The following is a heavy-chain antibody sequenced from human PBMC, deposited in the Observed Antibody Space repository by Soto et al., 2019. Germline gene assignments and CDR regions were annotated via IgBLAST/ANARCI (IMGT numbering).Heavy chain of an antibody. V-gene: IGHV2-5*02. D-gene: IGHD2-2*01. CDR1: GFSLSTSGVG. Sequence: SGPTLVNPTQTLTLTCTFSGFSLSTSGVGVGWIRQPPGKALEWLALIYWDDDKRYSPSLKSRLTITKDTSKNQVVLTMTNMDPVDTATYYCAHSQTASNCISTSCLFGQHWFAPWGQGTLVTAPQ. CDR3: AHSQTASNCISTSCLFGQHWFAP. J-gene: IGHJ5*02. CDR2: IYWDDDK.